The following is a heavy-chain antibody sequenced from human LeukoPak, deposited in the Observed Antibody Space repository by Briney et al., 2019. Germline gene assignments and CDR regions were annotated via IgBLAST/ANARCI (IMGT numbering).Heavy chain of an antibody. CDR3: AKDSSHYGSGSPFDY. Sequence: GGSLRLSCAASGFTFSSYNMNWVRQAPGKGLEWVSGISWNSGSIGYADSVKGRFTISRDNAKNSLYLQMNSLRAEDTALYYCAKDSSHYGSGSPFDYWGQGTLVTVSS. J-gene: IGHJ4*02. CDR2: ISWNSGSI. V-gene: IGHV3-9*01. CDR1: GFTFSSYN. D-gene: IGHD3-10*01.